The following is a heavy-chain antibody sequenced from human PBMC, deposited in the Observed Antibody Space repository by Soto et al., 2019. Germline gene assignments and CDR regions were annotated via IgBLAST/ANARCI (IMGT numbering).Heavy chain of an antibody. V-gene: IGHV3-23*01. Sequence: GGSLRLSCAASGFTFSNAWMSWVRQAPGKALECVSSISGDGTTAYYTASVTGRFTISRDNSKNTLSLQMNSLRVEDTAVYYCARSGPYYSDYWGRGTLVTVSS. CDR2: ISGDGTTA. CDR3: ARSGPYYSDY. D-gene: IGHD5-12*01. CDR1: GFTFSNAW. J-gene: IGHJ4*02.